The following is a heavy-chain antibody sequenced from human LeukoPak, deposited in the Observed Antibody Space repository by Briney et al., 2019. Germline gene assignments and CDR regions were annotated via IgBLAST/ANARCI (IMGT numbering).Heavy chain of an antibody. Sequence: PSQTLSLTCTVSGGSISSGSYYWSWIRQPAGKGLEWIGRIFASGSTSYNPSLKSRVIISANMSKNQFSLKLSSVTAADTAVYYCARGGGPLAARLPFDYWGQGTLVTVSS. J-gene: IGHJ4*02. CDR1: GGSISSGSYY. D-gene: IGHD3-10*01. CDR3: ARGGGPLAARLPFDY. CDR2: IFASGST. V-gene: IGHV4-61*02.